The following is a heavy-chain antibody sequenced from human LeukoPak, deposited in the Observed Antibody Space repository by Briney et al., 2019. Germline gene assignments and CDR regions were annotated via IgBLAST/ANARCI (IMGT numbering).Heavy chain of an antibody. J-gene: IGHJ4*02. CDR1: GFTFSSYS. CDR3: ARDPPHCSSTSCQRAAAGPTEY. V-gene: IGHV3-21*01. D-gene: IGHD2-2*01. CDR2: ISSSSSYI. Sequence: PGGSLRLSCAASGFTFSSYSMNWVRQAPGKRLEWVSSISSSSSYIYYADSVKGRFTISRDNAKNSLYLQMNSLRAEDTAVYYCARDPPHCSSTSCQRAAAGPTEYWGEGTLVTVS.